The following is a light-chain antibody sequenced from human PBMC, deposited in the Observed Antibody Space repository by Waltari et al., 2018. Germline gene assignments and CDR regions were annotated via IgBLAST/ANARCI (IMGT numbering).Light chain of an antibody. CDR2: EVS. J-gene: IGLJ1*01. Sequence: QSALTQPASVSGSPGQSITISCTGSSSDIGIYNLVSWYQHHPGKVPKLIIYEVSERPSGVSGRFSGSKSCNTASLTLSDLQPEDGADYYCCSYAGDSTYVFGTGTKVTVL. CDR1: SSDIGIYNL. CDR3: CSYAGDSTYV. V-gene: IGLV2-23*02.